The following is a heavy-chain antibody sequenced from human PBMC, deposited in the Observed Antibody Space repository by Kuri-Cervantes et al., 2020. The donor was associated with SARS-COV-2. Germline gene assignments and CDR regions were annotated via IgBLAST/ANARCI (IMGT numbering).Heavy chain of an antibody. J-gene: IGHJ4*02. CDR2: IRYDGSNK. CDR1: RFTFSSYG. Sequence: GESLKISCAASRFTFSSYGMHWVRQAPGKGLEWVAFIRYDGSNKYYADSVKGRFTISRDNSKNTLYLQMNSLRAEDTAVYYCAGLYSSSWSYDYWGQGTLVTVSS. V-gene: IGHV3-30*02. CDR3: AGLYSSSWSYDY. D-gene: IGHD6-13*01.